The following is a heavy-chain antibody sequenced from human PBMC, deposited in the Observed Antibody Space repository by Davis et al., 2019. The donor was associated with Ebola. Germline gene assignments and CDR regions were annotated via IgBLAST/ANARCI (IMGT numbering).Heavy chain of an antibody. V-gene: IGHV4-59*01. CDR1: GDSISGYY. D-gene: IGHD1-7*01. CDR3: ARGSISGTRDYFYYFIDV. Sequence: PSETLSLTCTVSGDSISGYYWSWIRQHPGKGLEWIGYIYYSGSTYYSPSLKSRVTISVDTSKDQFSLKLSSVTAADTAVYYCARGSISGTRDYFYYFIDVWGKGTAVTVSS. CDR2: IYYSGST. J-gene: IGHJ6*03.